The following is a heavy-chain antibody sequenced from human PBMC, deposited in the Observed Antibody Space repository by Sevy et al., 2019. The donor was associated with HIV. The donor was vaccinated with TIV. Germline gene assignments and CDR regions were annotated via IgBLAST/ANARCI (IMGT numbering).Heavy chain of an antibody. J-gene: IGHJ4*02. V-gene: IGHV1-69*13. CDR1: GGTFSNYA. D-gene: IGHD2-2*01. Sequence: ASVKVSCKASGGTFSNYALSWVRQAPGQWLEWMGGIIPIFGTTNFAQTFQGRVTITADESTSTAYMELSSLRSADTAVYYCARTPLVRIPGATDLYFDNWGQGTLVTVSS. CDR2: IIPIFGTT. CDR3: ARTPLVRIPGATDLYFDN.